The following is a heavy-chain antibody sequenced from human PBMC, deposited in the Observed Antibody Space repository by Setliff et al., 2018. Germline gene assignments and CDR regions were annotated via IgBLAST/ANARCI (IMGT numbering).Heavy chain of an antibody. J-gene: IGHJ3*02. Sequence: GASVKVSCKASGYTFTSYYMHWVRQAPGQGLEWMGGIIPILGIANYAQKFQGRVTITTDESTSTAYMELSSLRSEDTAVYYCATTRDDSSGYLLGIFAFDIWGQGTMVTVSS. CDR2: IIPILGIA. V-gene: IGHV1-69*10. D-gene: IGHD3-22*01. CDR1: GYTFTSYY. CDR3: ATTRDDSSGYLLGIFAFDI.